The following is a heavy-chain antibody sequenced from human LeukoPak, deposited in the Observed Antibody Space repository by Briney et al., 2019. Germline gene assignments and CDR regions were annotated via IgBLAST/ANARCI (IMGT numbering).Heavy chain of an antibody. Sequence: GGSLRLSCAASGFTVTNYGMVWVRQAPGKGLEWVSSINGRGDETHHADSVKGRFTISRDNSKNTLYLQMNSLRAEDTAVYYCAKDYLRRYCSGGSCFFDYWGQGTLVTVSS. CDR2: INGRGDET. J-gene: IGHJ4*02. CDR1: GFTVTNYG. CDR3: AKDYLRRYCSGGSCFFDY. V-gene: IGHV3-23*01. D-gene: IGHD2-15*01.